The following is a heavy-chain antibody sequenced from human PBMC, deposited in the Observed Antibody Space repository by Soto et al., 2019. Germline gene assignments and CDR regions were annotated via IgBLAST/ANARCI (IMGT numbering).Heavy chain of an antibody. D-gene: IGHD3-10*01. CDR3: ARDNYGSSDY. V-gene: IGHV3-33*01. CDR1: GFTFSSDG. J-gene: IGHJ4*02. CDR2: IWYDGINK. Sequence: QVQLVESGGGVVQPGRSLRLSCAASGFTFSSDGMHWVRQAPVKGLEWVAVIWYDGINKYYADSVKGRFTISRDNSKNTLYLQMNSMRAEDTDLYYCARDNYGSSDYWVQGTLVTVSS.